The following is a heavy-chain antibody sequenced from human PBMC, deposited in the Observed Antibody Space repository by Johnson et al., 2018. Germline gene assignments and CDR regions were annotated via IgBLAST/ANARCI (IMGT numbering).Heavy chain of an antibody. J-gene: IGHJ3*02. Sequence: VQLVESGGGLVKPGGSLRLSCAASGFTFSDYYMSWIRQAPGKGLEWVSYISSSGSTIYYADSVKGRFTISRDNAKNSLYLQMNSRCAEDTAVHYCARDRPGTPRTDAFDIWGQGTMVTVSS. CDR3: ARDRPGTPRTDAFDI. D-gene: IGHD1-7*01. CDR2: ISSSGSTI. CDR1: GFTFSDYY. V-gene: IGHV3-11*01.